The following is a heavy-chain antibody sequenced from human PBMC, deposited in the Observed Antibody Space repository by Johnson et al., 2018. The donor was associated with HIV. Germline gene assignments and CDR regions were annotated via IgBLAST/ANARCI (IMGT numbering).Heavy chain of an antibody. V-gene: IGHV3-20*04. J-gene: IGHJ3*02. D-gene: IGHD3-22*01. CDR1: GFTFDDYG. Sequence: MQLVESGGGVVRPGGSLRLSCAASGFTFDDYGMSWVRQAPGKGLEWVSGINWNGGSTGYAASVKGRFTISRDNAKNSLYLQMNSLRAEDTALYYCARVGDRAMIVGGTDAFDIWGQGTMVTVSS. CDR3: ARVGDRAMIVGGTDAFDI. CDR2: INWNGGST.